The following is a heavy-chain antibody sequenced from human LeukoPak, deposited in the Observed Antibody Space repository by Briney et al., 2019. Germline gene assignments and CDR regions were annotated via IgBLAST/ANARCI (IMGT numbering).Heavy chain of an antibody. J-gene: IGHJ4*02. CDR1: GFTFSSYG. CDR2: ISYDGSNK. Sequence: GGSLRLSCAASGFTFSSYGMHWVRQAPGKGLEWVAVISYDGSNKYYADSVKGRFTISRDNSKNTLYLQMNSLRAEDTAVYYCAKDPGRMVTGFDYWGQGTLVTVSS. CDR3: AKDPGRMVTGFDY. D-gene: IGHD5-18*01. V-gene: IGHV3-30*18.